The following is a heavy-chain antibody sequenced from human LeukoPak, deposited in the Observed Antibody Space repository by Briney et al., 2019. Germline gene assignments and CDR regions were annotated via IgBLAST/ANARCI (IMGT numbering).Heavy chain of an antibody. J-gene: IGHJ6*03. Sequence: SRVTISVDTSKNQFSLKLSSVTAADTAVYYCARDWGVSARPGYMDVWGKGTTVTVSS. CDR3: ARDWGVSARPGYMDV. V-gene: IGHV4-59*01. D-gene: IGHD6-6*01.